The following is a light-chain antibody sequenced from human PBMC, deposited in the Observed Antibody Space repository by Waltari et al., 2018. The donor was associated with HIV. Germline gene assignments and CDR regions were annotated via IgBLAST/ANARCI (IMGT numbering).Light chain of an antibody. CDR2: SVS. J-gene: IGKJ2*01. CDR1: QSVYNF. V-gene: IGKV1-8*01. CDR3: QHFNSVPYT. Sequence: AIQLTQSPSSLSASPGDRVVLTCRARQSVYNFLARYQQKPGAAPRLLIYSVSSLQPGVPSRFSGSGSGTEFALTISSLQSEDFATYYCQHFNSVPYTFGQGTKVELK.